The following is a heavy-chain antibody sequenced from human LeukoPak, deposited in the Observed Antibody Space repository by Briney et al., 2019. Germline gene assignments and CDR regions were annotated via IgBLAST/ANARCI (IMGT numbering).Heavy chain of an antibody. Sequence: PGGSLRLSCAASGFTFSSYAMSWVRQAPGKGLEWVSAISGSGGSTYYADSVKGRFTNSRDNSKNTLYLQMNSLRAEDTAVYYCAKEGYCTNGVCSNFDYWGQGTLVTVSS. CDR2: ISGSGGST. CDR1: GFTFSSYA. D-gene: IGHD2-8*01. J-gene: IGHJ4*02. CDR3: AKEGYCTNGVCSNFDY. V-gene: IGHV3-23*01.